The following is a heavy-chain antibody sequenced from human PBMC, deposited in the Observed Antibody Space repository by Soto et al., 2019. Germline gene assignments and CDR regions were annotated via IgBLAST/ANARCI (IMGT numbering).Heavy chain of an antibody. Sequence: QVQLQQWGAGLLKPSETLSLTCAVYGGSFSGYYWSWIRQPPGKGLEWIGEINHSGSTNYTPSLKSRVTISVDTSKNQFSLKLSSVTAADTAVYYCGRGDDILTGPVIESWFDPWGQGTLVTVSS. J-gene: IGHJ5*02. CDR1: GGSFSGYY. D-gene: IGHD3-9*01. CDR3: GRGDDILTGPVIESWFDP. V-gene: IGHV4-34*01. CDR2: INHSGST.